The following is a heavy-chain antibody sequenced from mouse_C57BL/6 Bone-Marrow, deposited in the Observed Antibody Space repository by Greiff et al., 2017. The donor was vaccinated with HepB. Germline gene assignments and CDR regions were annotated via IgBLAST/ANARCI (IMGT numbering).Heavy chain of an antibody. D-gene: IGHD1-1*01. CDR3: ASSFYNNGSSPWDS. J-gene: IGHJ2*01. CDR2: IDPSDSYT. Sequence: QVQLQQPGAELVMPGASVKLSCKASGYTFTSYWMHWVKQRPGQGLEWIGEIDPSDSYTNYNQKFKGKSTLTVDKSSSTASMQLSSLTSEDSAVYYCASSFYNNGSSPWDSWGQGTTLTVAS. V-gene: IGHV1-69*01. CDR1: GYTFTSYW.